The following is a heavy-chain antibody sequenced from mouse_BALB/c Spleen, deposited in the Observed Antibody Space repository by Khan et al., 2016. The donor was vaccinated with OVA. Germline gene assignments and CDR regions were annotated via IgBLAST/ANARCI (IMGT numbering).Heavy chain of an antibody. D-gene: IGHD1-1*01. CDR3: AIYHGYFDV. Sequence: VQLKESGPDLVKPGASVKISYKASGYSFTGYYLHWVKQSHGKSLEWIGRVNPNNGGTSYNQKFKGKAILTVDKSSNTAYMELRSLTSEDSAVYSCAIYHGYFDVWGAGTTVTVSA. CDR2: VNPNNGGT. J-gene: IGHJ1*01. V-gene: IGHV1-26*01. CDR1: GYSFTGYY.